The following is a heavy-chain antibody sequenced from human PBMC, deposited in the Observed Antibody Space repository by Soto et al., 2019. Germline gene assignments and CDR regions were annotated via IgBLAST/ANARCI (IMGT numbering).Heavy chain of an antibody. J-gene: IGHJ6*03. CDR3: AKDSQDIVVVVDESEGSYYYMDV. D-gene: IGHD2-15*01. V-gene: IGHV3-30*18. Sequence: QVQLVESGGGVVQPGRSLRLSCAASGFTFSSYGMHWVRQAPGKGLEWVAVISYDGSNKYYADSVKGRFTISRDNSKNTLYLQMNSLGAEDTAVYYCAKDSQDIVVVVDESEGSYYYMDVWGKGTTVTVSS. CDR1: GFTFSSYG. CDR2: ISYDGSNK.